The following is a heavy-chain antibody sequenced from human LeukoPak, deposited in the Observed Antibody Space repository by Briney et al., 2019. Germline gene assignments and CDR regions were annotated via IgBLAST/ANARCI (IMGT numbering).Heavy chain of an antibody. D-gene: IGHD3-22*01. V-gene: IGHV3-30-3*01. CDR2: ISYDGSNK. CDR3: ARDHYYDSSHFDY. J-gene: IGHJ4*02. CDR1: GFTFSSYA. Sequence: GGSLRLSCAASGFTFSSYAMHWVRQAPGKGLEWVAVISYDGSNKYYADSVKGRFTISRDNSKNTLYLQMNSLRAEDTAVYYCARDHYYDSSHFDYWGQGTLVTVSS.